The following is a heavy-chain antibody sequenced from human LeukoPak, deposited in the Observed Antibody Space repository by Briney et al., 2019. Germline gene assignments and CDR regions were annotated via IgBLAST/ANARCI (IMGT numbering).Heavy chain of an antibody. J-gene: IGHJ4*02. V-gene: IGHV4-59*08. Sequence: SETLSLTCTVSGGSISSYYWSWIRQPPGKGLEWIGYIYYSGSTNYNPSLKSRVTISVDTSKNQFSLKLSSVTAADTAVYYCASSALYGEIDYWGQGTLVTVSS. CDR2: IYYSGST. CDR3: ASSALYGEIDY. CDR1: GGSISSYY. D-gene: IGHD4-17*01.